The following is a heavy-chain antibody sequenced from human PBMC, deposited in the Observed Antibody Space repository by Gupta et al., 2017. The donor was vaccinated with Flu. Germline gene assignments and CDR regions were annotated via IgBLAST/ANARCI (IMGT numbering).Heavy chain of an antibody. CDR3: AKDGEGGARSLSHVDY. D-gene: IGHD1-26*01. J-gene: IGHJ4*02. CDR2: ISGSGGST. Sequence: PGKGLEWVSAISGSGGSTYYADSVKGRFTISRDNSKNTLYLQMNSLRAEDTAVYYCAKDGEGGARSLSHVDYWGQGTLVTVSS. V-gene: IGHV3-23*01.